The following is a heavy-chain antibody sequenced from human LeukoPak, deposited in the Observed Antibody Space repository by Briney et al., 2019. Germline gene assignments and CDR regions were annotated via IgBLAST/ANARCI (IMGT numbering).Heavy chain of an antibody. D-gene: IGHD3-16*01. V-gene: IGHV3-48*04. CDR3: VREVGRPKTFYFDS. Sequence: PGGSLRLSCIASGFVFNRDNMNWVRQAPGKGPEWVAHISETIYYADSVQGRFTISRDNAKNSLYLQMSNLRVDDTAMYYCVREVGRPKTFYFDSWGRGTPVTVSS. CDR1: GFVFNRDN. CDR2: ISETI. J-gene: IGHJ4*02.